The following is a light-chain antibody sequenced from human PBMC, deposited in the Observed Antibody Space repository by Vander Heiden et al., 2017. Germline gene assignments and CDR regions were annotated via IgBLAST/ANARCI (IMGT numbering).Light chain of an antibody. CDR1: QSVTTK. V-gene: IGKV3-15*01. CDR3: QHDDNWPLT. Sequence: EIVMTQSPATLSVSPGETATLTCRASQSVTTKLAWYQHKPGQAPRLLIYHASTRATVIPARFSGGGSGTEFTLTISSPQSEDSAVYFCQHDDNWPLTFGRGTQLEIK. J-gene: IGKJ5*01. CDR2: HAS.